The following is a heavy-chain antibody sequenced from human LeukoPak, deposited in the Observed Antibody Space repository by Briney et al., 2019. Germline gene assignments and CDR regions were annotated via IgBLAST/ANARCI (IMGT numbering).Heavy chain of an antibody. CDR1: GDSISSGDYY. CDR3: ARDRYYYDSSGSGLDY. D-gene: IGHD3-22*01. Sequence: SETLSLTCTVSGDSISSGDYYWSWIRQPAGKGLEWIGRISSSGSTNYNPSLKSRVTISVDTSKNQFSLRLSSVTAADTAVYYCARDRYYYDSSGSGLDYWGQGTLVTVSS. V-gene: IGHV4-61*02. J-gene: IGHJ4*02. CDR2: ISSSGST.